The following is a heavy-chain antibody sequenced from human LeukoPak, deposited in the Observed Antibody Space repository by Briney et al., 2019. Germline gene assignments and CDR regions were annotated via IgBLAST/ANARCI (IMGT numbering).Heavy chain of an antibody. D-gene: IGHD5-18*01. V-gene: IGHV3-30*02. Sequence: PGGSLRLSCAASGFTFGRYGMHWVRQAPGKGLEWVAFIQYDGTDKYYADSVKGRFSISRDNSKNTLYLQMNSLRAEDTAVYYCASRGYNYDWGQGTLVTVSS. CDR1: GFTFGRYG. CDR3: ASRGYNYD. J-gene: IGHJ4*02. CDR2: IQYDGTDK.